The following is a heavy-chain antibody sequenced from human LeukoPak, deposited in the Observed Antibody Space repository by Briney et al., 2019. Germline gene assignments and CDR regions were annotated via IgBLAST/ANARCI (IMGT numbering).Heavy chain of an antibody. J-gene: IGHJ4*02. V-gene: IGHV4-59*01. CDR2: IYYSGTT. CDR3: ARGTVQMGMGERFFDF. Sequence: SETLSLTCSVSGGSMNTYYWTWIRLSPGKGLDWIGYIYYSGTTNYNPPLKSRVSMSVDTSRNQFSLRLSSVTAADTAIYYCARGTVQMGMGERFFDFWGQGTLVTVSS. D-gene: IGHD3-16*01. CDR1: GGSMNTYY.